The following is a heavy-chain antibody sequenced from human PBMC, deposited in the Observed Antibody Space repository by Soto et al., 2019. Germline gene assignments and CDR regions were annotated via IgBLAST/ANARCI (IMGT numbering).Heavy chain of an antibody. J-gene: IGHJ4*02. Sequence: SETLSLTCAVSGDSISSYYCMWIRQPPGKGLESIGYLYYGRSANYNPSLKSRVTLSVDTSTNQCSLTLSSMTAADTAVYHCARIGLYDSDDYYYPDYWGQGTLVTVSS. CDR3: ARIGLYDSDDYYYPDY. V-gene: IGHV4-59*01. CDR2: LYYGRSA. CDR1: GDSISSYY. D-gene: IGHD3-22*01.